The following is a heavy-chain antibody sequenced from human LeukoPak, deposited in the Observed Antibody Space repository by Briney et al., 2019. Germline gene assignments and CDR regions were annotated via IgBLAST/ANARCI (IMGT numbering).Heavy chain of an antibody. J-gene: IGHJ4*02. CDR3: ARGAPGLRDLPLFDY. D-gene: IGHD5-12*01. V-gene: IGHV4-38-2*01. CDR1: GYSISSGYY. Sequence: SETLSLTCAVSGYSISSGYYWGWIRQPPGKGLEWIGCIYHSGSTYYNPSLKRRVTISVDTSKNQFSLKLSSVTAADTAVYYCARGAPGLRDLPLFDYWGQGTLVTVSS. CDR2: IYHSGST.